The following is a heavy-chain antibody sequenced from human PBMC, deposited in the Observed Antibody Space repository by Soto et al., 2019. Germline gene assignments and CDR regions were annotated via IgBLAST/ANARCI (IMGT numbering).Heavy chain of an antibody. Sequence: GSLLLACTASGFTFSGSSINWVRQAPGEGLEWVSFISCSSSYRYYADSVKGRFTISRDNAKNSLYLQMNSLRAEDTDVYYCAREGHGYYNYWGQGTLVTVYS. V-gene: IGHV3-21*01. CDR3: AREGHGYYNY. CDR2: ISCSSSYR. CDR1: GFTFSGSS. D-gene: IGHD3-3*01. J-gene: IGHJ4*02.